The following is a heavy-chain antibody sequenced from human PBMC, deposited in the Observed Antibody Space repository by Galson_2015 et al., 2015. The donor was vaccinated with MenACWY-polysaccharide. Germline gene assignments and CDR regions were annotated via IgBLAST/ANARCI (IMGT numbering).Heavy chain of an antibody. CDR2: VRPYNGHT. J-gene: IGHJ5*02. Sequence: SVKVSCKASGYNFTTYGINWVRQAPGERLEWMGWVRPYNGHTNYVQKFQGRITMTTDTSTSTAYMELRSLRPDDTAVYFCARDRGYCTRATCSLGWFVPWGQGTLVTVAS. V-gene: IGHV1-18*01. CDR1: GYNFTTYG. CDR3: ARDRGYCTRATCSLGWFVP. D-gene: IGHD2-2*01.